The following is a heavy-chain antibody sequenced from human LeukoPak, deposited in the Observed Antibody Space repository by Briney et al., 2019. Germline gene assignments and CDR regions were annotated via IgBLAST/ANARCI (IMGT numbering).Heavy chain of an antibody. J-gene: IGHJ5*02. CDR2: INPNSGGT. V-gene: IGHV1-2*06. CDR1: GYTFTGYY. D-gene: IGHD6-13*01. Sequence: ASVKVSCKASGYTFTGYYMHWVRQAPGQGLEWMGRINPNSGGTNYAQKFKGRVTMTRDTSISTAYMELNRLRSDDTAIYYCARDSRAAAAGINWFDPWGQGTLVTVSS. CDR3: ARDSRAAAAGINWFDP.